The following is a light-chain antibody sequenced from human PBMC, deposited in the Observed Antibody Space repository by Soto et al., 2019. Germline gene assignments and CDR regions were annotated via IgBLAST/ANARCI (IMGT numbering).Light chain of an antibody. Sequence: EIVLTQSPGTLSLSPGERATLSCRASQSVSSSYLAWYQQRPGQAPRLLIYGASSRATGIPDRFSGSGSGPDFTLTISRLEPEDFAVYYCQQYGSSQVTFGGGTKVEIK. CDR2: GAS. V-gene: IGKV3-20*01. J-gene: IGKJ4*01. CDR3: QQYGSSQVT. CDR1: QSVSSSY.